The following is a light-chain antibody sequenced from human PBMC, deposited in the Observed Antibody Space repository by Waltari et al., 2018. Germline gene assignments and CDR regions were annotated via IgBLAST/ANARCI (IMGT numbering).Light chain of an antibody. J-gene: IGLJ3*02. Sequence: QSALTQPRSVSGSPGQSVTISCTGISSEVGDFNFVSWYQQHPGEAPKLIIYDVTKRPSVVPDRLSGSKSGNTASLTISGLQAEDEANYYCCSYIGTHTNWVFGGGTKLTVL. V-gene: IGLV2-11*01. CDR3: CSYIGTHTNWV. CDR1: SSEVGDFNF. CDR2: DVT.